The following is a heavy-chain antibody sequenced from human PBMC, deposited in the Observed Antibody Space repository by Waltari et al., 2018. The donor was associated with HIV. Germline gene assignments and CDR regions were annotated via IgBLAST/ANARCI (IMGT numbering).Heavy chain of an antibody. Sequence: QVQLVESGGGLVKPGGSLRLSCAASGFTLSDFYRSWIRQAPGKGLEWVSYLSGSGNTIYYADSVKGRFTVSRDNAENSLYLQMNSLRVEDTAVYYCARHIAPPGLNHYYYGVAVWGQGTTVTVSS. J-gene: IGHJ6*02. CDR1: GFTLSDFY. D-gene: IGHD6-13*01. V-gene: IGHV3-11*01. CDR2: LSGSGNTI. CDR3: ARHIAPPGLNHYYYGVAV.